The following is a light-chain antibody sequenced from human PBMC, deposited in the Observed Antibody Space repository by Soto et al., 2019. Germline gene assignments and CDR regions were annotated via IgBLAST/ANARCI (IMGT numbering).Light chain of an antibody. CDR1: KSNIESWP. CDR3: AAWDDSLNGYV. CDR2: SSN. Sequence: QSVLTQPPSASGTPEQRVTISCSGSKSNIESWPVNWYQQLPGTAPKLLIYSSNQRPSGVPDRFSGSKSGTSASLAITGLRSEDEADYYCAAWDDSLNGYVFGTGTKLTVL. V-gene: IGLV1-44*01. J-gene: IGLJ1*01.